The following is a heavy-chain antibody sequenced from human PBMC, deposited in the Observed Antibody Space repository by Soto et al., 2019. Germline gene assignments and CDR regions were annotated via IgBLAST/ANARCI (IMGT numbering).Heavy chain of an antibody. CDR3: ARDPGAMVRPRGGAYYYYGMDV. CDR2: ISSSSSTI. V-gene: IGHV3-48*02. D-gene: IGHD3-10*01. Sequence: GGSLRLSCAASGFTFSSYSMNWVRQAPGKGLEWVSYISSSSSTIYYADSVKGRFTISRDNAKNSLYLQMNSLRDEDTAVYYCARDPGAMVRPRGGAYYYYGMDVWGQGTTVTVSS. J-gene: IGHJ6*02. CDR1: GFTFSSYS.